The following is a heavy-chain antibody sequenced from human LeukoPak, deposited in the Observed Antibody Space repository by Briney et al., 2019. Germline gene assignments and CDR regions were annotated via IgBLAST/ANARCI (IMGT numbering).Heavy chain of an antibody. Sequence: GGSLRLSCAASGFTFAKYAMHWVRQAPGKGLEWVSGISWNSGLIDYADSVKGRFTISRDNAKNSLYLQMNSLKAEDTAFYYCAKVGIFGLVTYYFDYWGQGTLVTVSS. CDR3: AKVGIFGLVTYYFDY. CDR1: GFTFAKYA. J-gene: IGHJ4*02. D-gene: IGHD3/OR15-3a*01. CDR2: ISWNSGLI. V-gene: IGHV3-9*01.